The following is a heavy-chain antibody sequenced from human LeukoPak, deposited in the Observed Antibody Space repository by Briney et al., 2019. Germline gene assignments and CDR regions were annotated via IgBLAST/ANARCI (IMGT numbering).Heavy chain of an antibody. D-gene: IGHD6-13*01. J-gene: IGHJ4*02. Sequence: GGSLRLSCAASGFTFSSYSMNWVRQAPGKGLEWVSSISSSSYIYYADSVKGRFTISRDNATNSLYLQMNSLRAEDTAVYYCARDKEKLGLLIAAAGYFDYWGQGTLVTVSS. V-gene: IGHV3-21*01. CDR1: GFTFSSYS. CDR2: ISSSSYI. CDR3: ARDKEKLGLLIAAAGYFDY.